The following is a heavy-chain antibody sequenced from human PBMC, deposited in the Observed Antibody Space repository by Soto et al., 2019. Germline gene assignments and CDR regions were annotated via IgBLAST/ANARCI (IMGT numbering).Heavy chain of an antibody. CDR1: GGTFSSYA. CDR2: VTPIYGTA. Sequence: QVQLVQSGAEVKKPGSSVKVSCKASGGTFSSYAISWVRQAPGQGPEWMGGVTPIYGTANYAQKFQGRVTITADKSTSTAYMELNRLRSKDTAVYYCARDQVAVAGTRWFDPWGQGTLVTVSS. CDR3: ARDQVAVAGTRWFDP. D-gene: IGHD6-19*01. V-gene: IGHV1-69*06. J-gene: IGHJ5*02.